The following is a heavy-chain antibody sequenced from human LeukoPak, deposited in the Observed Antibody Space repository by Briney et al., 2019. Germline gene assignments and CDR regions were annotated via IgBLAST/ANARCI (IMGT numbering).Heavy chain of an antibody. D-gene: IGHD3-10*01. Sequence: QTGGSLRLSCAASGFTFSSYEMNWVRQAPGKGLEWVSYISSSGSTIYYADSVKGRFTISRDNAKNSLYLQMNSLRAEDTAVYYCAREGWRSYGSGSYYSAPDYWGQGTLVTVSS. CDR2: ISSSGSTI. J-gene: IGHJ4*02. V-gene: IGHV3-48*03. CDR3: AREGWRSYGSGSYYSAPDY. CDR1: GFTFSSYE.